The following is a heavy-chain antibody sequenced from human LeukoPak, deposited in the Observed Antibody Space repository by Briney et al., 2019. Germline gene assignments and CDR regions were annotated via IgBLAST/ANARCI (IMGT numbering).Heavy chain of an antibody. J-gene: IGHJ4*02. V-gene: IGHV3-74*01. Sequence: GGSLRLSCAASGFTFRSYWMHWVRQAPGKGLVWVSGINYDGSDTRYADTVKGRFTISRDNAKNTLYLQMNSLRAEDTAVYYCQRDFMTAAGIHWGQGTLVTVSS. CDR2: INYDGSDT. CDR1: GFTFRSYW. CDR3: QRDFMTAAGIH. D-gene: IGHD6-13*01.